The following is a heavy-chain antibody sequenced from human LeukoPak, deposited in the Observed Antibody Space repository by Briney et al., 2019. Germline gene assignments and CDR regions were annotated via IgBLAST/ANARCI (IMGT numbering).Heavy chain of an antibody. CDR2: ISSSSSYI. CDR3: ARGYYDSSGYYTILGY. J-gene: IGHJ4*02. D-gene: IGHD3-22*01. Sequence: PGGSLRLSCAASGFTFSSYSMNWVRQAPGEGLEWASSISSSSSYIYYADSVKGRFTISRDNAKNSLYLQMNSLRAEDTAVYYCARGYYDSSGYYTILGYWGQGTLVTVSS. CDR1: GFTFSSYS. V-gene: IGHV3-21*01.